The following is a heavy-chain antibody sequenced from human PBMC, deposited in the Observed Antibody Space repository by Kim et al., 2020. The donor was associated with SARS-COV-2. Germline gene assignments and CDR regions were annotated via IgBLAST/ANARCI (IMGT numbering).Heavy chain of an antibody. V-gene: IGHV6-1*01. CDR3: AREYNWNEDFAFDI. J-gene: IGHJ3*02. D-gene: IGHD1-20*01. CDR1: GDRVSSNSAA. CDR2: TYYRSKWYN. Sequence: SQTLSLTCAISGDRVSSNSAACNWIRQSPSRGLEWLGRTYYRSKWYNDYAVSVKSRITINPDTSKNQFSLQLNSVTPEDTAVYYCAREYNWNEDFAFDIWGQGTMVTVSS.